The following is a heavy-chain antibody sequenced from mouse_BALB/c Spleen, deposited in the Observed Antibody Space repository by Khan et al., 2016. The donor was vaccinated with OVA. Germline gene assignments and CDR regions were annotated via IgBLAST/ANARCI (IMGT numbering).Heavy chain of an antibody. CDR2: INPHIGET. Sequence: VQLQQSGPELVKPGASVKISCKASGYSFTGYFMNWVMQSHGKSLEWIGRINPHIGETFYNQKFTGKATLTVDESSSTAHMELRSLASEDSAVYCCARKNGSDFDYWGQGTTLTVSS. CDR3: ARKNGSDFDY. CDR1: GYSFTGYF. D-gene: IGHD1-1*01. J-gene: IGHJ2*01. V-gene: IGHV1-20*02.